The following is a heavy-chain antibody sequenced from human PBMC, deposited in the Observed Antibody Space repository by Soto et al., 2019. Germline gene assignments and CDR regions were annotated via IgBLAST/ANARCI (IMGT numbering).Heavy chain of an antibody. D-gene: IGHD4-17*01. CDR1: GGSISSSSYY. Sequence: SETLSLTCTVSGGSISSSSYYWGWIRQPPGKGLEWIGSIYYSGSTYYNPSLKSRVTISVDTSKNQFSLKLSSVTAADTAVYYCATSLNYGDPSASFDYWGQGTLVTVSS. V-gene: IGHV4-39*01. CDR3: ATSLNYGDPSASFDY. CDR2: IYYSGST. J-gene: IGHJ4*02.